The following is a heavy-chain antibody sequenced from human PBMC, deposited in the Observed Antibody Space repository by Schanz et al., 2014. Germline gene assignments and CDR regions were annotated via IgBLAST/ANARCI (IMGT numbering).Heavy chain of an antibody. J-gene: IGHJ4*02. D-gene: IGHD1-26*01. CDR3: ARGGSGSHYRLDY. Sequence: EVQLVESGGGLVQPGGSLRLSCAASGFTFSSYAMSWVRQAPGKGLEWVSAISGSGGSTYYADSMKGRFTVSRDNAENALYLQMNSLRAEDTGLYFCARGGSGSHYRLDYWGQGTLVNVSS. CDR2: ISGSGGST. V-gene: IGHV3-23*04. CDR1: GFTFSSYA.